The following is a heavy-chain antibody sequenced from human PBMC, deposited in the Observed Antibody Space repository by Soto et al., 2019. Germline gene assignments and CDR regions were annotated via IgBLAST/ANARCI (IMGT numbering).Heavy chain of an antibody. CDR3: PIHYYDSSYVLDYYGMDV. CDR1: GGTFSSYA. V-gene: IGHV1-69*01. D-gene: IGHD3-22*01. CDR2: IIPIFGTA. J-gene: IGHJ6*02. Sequence: QVQLVQSGAEVKKPGSSVKVSCKASGGTFSSYAISWVRQAPGQGLEWMGGIIPIFGTANYAQKFQGRVTITAEESTSTGYMELRSLRYEDTAVYYCPIHYYDSSYVLDYYGMDVWGQGTTVTVSS.